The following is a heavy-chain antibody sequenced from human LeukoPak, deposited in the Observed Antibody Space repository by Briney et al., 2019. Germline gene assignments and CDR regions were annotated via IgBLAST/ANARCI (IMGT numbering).Heavy chain of an antibody. CDR2: ISAYNGNT. CDR1: GYTFTSYG. V-gene: IGHV1-18*01. D-gene: IGHD3-9*01. J-gene: IGHJ5*02. Sequence: GASVKVSCTASGYTFTSYGISWVRQAPGQGLEWMGWISAYNGNTNYAQKLQGRVTMTTDTSTSTAYVELRSLRSDDTAVYYCARDDDILTGYLPWGQGTLVTVSS. CDR3: ARDDDILTGYLP.